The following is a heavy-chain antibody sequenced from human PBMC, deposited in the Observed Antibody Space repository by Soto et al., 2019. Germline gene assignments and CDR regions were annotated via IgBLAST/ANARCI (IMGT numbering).Heavy chain of an antibody. V-gene: IGHV3-21*01. CDR2: ISSSSSYI. Sequence: GGSLRLSCAASGFTFSSYSMNWVRQAPGKGLEWVSSISSSSSYIYYADSVKGRFTISRENAKNSLYLQMNSLRAEDTAVYYCASQVSLGAFDIWGQGTMVTVSS. CDR1: GFTFSSYS. J-gene: IGHJ3*02. CDR3: ASQVSLGAFDI. D-gene: IGHD2-8*01.